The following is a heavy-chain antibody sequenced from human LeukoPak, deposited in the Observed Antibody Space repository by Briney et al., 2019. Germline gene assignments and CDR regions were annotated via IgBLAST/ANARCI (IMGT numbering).Heavy chain of an antibody. D-gene: IGHD3-9*01. V-gene: IGHV1-18*01. CDR3: ARAVSFSGSAMTGGAH. Sequence: ASVKVSCKASGYTFTSYGISWVRQAPGQGLEWIGWISVYNGNTIYAQKLQGRVTMTTDTSTSTAYMELRSLQSDDTAVYYCARAVSFSGSAMTGGAHWGQGTLVTVSS. J-gene: IGHJ4*02. CDR1: GYTFTSYG. CDR2: ISVYNGNT.